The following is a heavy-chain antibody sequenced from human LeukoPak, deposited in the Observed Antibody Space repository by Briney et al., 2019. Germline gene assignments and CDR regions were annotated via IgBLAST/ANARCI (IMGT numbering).Heavy chain of an antibody. CDR2: IWYDGSNK. V-gene: IGHV3-33*08. CDR1: GFSFSDYE. J-gene: IGHJ4*02. CDR3: ARDALHSGSPNPLDY. D-gene: IGHD1-26*01. Sequence: PGGSLRLSCAASGFSFSDYEMNWVRQAPGKGLEWVAVIWYDGSNKYYADSVKGRFTISRDNSKNTLYLQMNSLRAEDTAVYYCARDALHSGSPNPLDYWGQGTLVTVSS.